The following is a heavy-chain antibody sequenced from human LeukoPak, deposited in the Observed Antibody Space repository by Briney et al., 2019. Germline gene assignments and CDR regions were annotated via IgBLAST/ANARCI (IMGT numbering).Heavy chain of an antibody. CDR3: AKSIAVAGLSGDY. V-gene: IGHV3-23*01. Sequence: GGSLRLFCAASGFIFSSYAMSWVRQAPGKGLEWVSLISGSGGSTYYADSVKGRFTISRDNSKNTLYLQMNSLRAEDTAVYYCAKSIAVAGLSGDYWGQGTLVTVSS. J-gene: IGHJ4*02. D-gene: IGHD6-19*01. CDR2: ISGSGGST. CDR1: GFIFSSYA.